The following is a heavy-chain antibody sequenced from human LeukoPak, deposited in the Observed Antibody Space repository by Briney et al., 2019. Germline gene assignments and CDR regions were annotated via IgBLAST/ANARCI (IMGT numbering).Heavy chain of an antibody. D-gene: IGHD6-19*01. CDR1: GFTFDDYA. V-gene: IGHV3-9*01. CDR3: AKFSDTAVAGTTSDY. J-gene: IGHJ4*02. CDR2: ISWNSGSI. Sequence: PGRSLRLSCAASGFTFDDYAMHWVRQAPGKGLEWVSGISWNSGSIGYADSVKGRFTISRDNAKNSLYLQMNSLRAEDTALYYCAKFSDTAVAGTTSDYWGQGTLVTVSS.